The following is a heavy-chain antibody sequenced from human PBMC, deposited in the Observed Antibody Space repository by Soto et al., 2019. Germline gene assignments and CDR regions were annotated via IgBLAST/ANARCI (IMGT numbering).Heavy chain of an antibody. CDR1: VCRFPAYY. J-gene: IGHJ5*02. D-gene: IGHD2-8*02. Sequence: AAGKVSCQECVCRFPAYYLHWGRQAPGRGGEWVGWMNPNSGDTNSARQFQGRVTMTRDTSISTAYMDLSRLRSDDTDVYFCARGGVVLANWFDLWGQGTLVTLSS. CDR2: MNPNSGDT. V-gene: IGHV1-2*02. CDR3: ARGGVVLANWFDL.